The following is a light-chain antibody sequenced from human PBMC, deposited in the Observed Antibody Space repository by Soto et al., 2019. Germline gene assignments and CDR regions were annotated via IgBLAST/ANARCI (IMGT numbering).Light chain of an antibody. J-gene: IGLJ3*02. CDR1: VLAKKY. CDR3: YSAADNNRV. Sequence: SYELTQPSSVSVSPGQTARITCSGDVLAKKYARWFQQKPGQAPVLVIYKDSERPSGIPERFSGSSSGTTVTLTISGAQVEDEADYHCYSAADNNRVFGGGPKLTVL. CDR2: KDS. V-gene: IGLV3-27*01.